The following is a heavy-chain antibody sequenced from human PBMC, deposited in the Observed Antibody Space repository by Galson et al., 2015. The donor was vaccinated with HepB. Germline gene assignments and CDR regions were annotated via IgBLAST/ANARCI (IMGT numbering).Heavy chain of an antibody. V-gene: IGHV3-11*06. CDR1: GFTFRDYY. D-gene: IGHD3-3*01. J-gene: IGHJ6*03. CDR2: ISSSSSYT. CDR3: ARDQIFGVVTAGLYYYYMDV. Sequence: SLRLSCAASGFTFRDYYMSWIRQAPGKGLEWVSYISSSSSYTNYADSVKGRFTISRDNAKNSLYLQMNSLRAEDTAVYYCARDQIFGVVTAGLYYYYMDVWGKGTTVTVSS.